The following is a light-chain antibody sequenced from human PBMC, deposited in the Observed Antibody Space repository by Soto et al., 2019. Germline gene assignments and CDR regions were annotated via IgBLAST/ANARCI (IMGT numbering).Light chain of an antibody. CDR1: HSVSSSY. Sequence: EVVLTQSPGTLSLSPGETATLSCRASHSVSSSYLAWYQQKPGQAPRLLIYGASSRATGVPDRFSGSGSGTDFTLTISRLEPEDFAVYVCQECDSSPLTFGGGTKVEI. CDR3: QECDSSPLT. J-gene: IGKJ4*01. V-gene: IGKV3-20*01. CDR2: GAS.